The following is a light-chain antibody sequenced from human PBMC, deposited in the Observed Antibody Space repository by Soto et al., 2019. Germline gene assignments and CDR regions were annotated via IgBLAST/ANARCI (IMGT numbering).Light chain of an antibody. CDR3: QQYNNCSPLT. CDR1: QSVSSN. J-gene: IGKJ4*01. CDR2: GAS. Sequence: EIVMTQSPATLSVSPGERATLSCRASQSVSSNLAWYQQKPGQAPRLLIYGASTRATGIPARFSGSGSGTEFTLTISSLQSEDFAVYYWQQYNNCSPLTFGGGTKVEIK. V-gene: IGKV3D-15*01.